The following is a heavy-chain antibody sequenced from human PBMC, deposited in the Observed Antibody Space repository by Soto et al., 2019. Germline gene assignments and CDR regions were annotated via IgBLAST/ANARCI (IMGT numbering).Heavy chain of an antibody. CDR1: GGTFSSYT. J-gene: IGHJ6*02. CDR3: ARDPGGDYYYYGMDV. Sequence: QVQLVQSGAEVKEPGSSVKVSCKASGGTFSSYTISWVRQAPGQGLEWMGRIIPILGIANYAQKFQGRVTITADKSTSTAYMELSSLRSEDTAVYYCARDPGGDYYYYGMDVWGQGTTVTVSS. CDR2: IIPILGIA. V-gene: IGHV1-69*08. D-gene: IGHD3-10*01.